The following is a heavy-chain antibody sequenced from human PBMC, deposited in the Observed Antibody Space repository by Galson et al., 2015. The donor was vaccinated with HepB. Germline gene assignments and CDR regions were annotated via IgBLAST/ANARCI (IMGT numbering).Heavy chain of an antibody. J-gene: IGHJ4*02. Sequence: SLRLSCAASGFTFSSYSMNWVRQAPGKGLEWVSYISSSSSTIYYADSVKGRFTISRDNAKNSLYLQMNSLRDEDTAVYYCARAPAQLRAGYFDYWGQGTLVTVSS. V-gene: IGHV3-48*02. CDR3: ARAPAQLRAGYFDY. CDR1: GFTFSSYS. CDR2: ISSSSSTI. D-gene: IGHD2-2*01.